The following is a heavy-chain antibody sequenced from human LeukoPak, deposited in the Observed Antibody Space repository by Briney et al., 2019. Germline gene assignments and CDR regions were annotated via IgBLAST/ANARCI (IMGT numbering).Heavy chain of an antibody. CDR2: MNPNSGNT. Sequence: ASVKVSCKASGYTFTGYYMHWVRQAPGQGLEWMGWMNPNSGNTGYAQKFQGRVTMTRNTSISTAYMELSSLRSEDTAVYYCARGRTYPGIAAAGTDNFDYWGQGTLVTVSS. CDR1: GYTFTGYY. J-gene: IGHJ4*02. V-gene: IGHV1-8*02. CDR3: ARGRTYPGIAAAGTDNFDY. D-gene: IGHD6-13*01.